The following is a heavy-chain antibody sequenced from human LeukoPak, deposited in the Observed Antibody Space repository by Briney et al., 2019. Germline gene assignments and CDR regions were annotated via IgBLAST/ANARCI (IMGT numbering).Heavy chain of an antibody. D-gene: IGHD2-2*01. CDR2: IIPIFGTA. J-gene: IGHJ3*02. CDR1: GGTFSSYA. V-gene: IGHV1-69*13. CDR3: ARSQYQLLFGAFDI. Sequence: GASVKVSCKASGGTFSSYAISWVRQAPGQGLEWMGGIIPIFGTANYAQKFQGRVTITADESTSIAYMELSSLRSADTAVYYCARSQYQLLFGAFDIWGQGTMVTVSS.